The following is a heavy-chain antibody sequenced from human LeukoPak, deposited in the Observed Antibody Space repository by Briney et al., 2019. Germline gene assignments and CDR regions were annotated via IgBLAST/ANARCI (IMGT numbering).Heavy chain of an antibody. CDR3: AREQWAADDALDI. CDR1: GFTFSTSW. CDR2: IWYDGSNE. Sequence: GGSLRLSCAASGFTFSTSWMHWVRQAPGKGLEWVAVIWYDGSNEYYADSVKGRFTISRDNAKNTLYLQMNSLGVEGTAVYYCAREQWAADDALDIWGQGTMVTVSS. J-gene: IGHJ3*02. V-gene: IGHV3-33*08. D-gene: IGHD6-13*01.